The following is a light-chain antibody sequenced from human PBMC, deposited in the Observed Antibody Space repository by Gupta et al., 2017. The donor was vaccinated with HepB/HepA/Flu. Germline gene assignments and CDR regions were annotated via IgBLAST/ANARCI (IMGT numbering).Light chain of an antibody. CDR3: ALHMVRGIGV. V-gene: IGLV8-61*01. CDR1: SGSVSTNYN. J-gene: IGLJ2*01. Sequence: QTVVTQEPSFSVSPGGTVTLTCGLSSGSVSTNYNPTWFQQTPGQPPRTLRYSTNTRSSGVPDRFSGSILGNKAALTITGAQALDESDDECALHMVRGIGVCGGGTQLTVL. CDR2: STN.